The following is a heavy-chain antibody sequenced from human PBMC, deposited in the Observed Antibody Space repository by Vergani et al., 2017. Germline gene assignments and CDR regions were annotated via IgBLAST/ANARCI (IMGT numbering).Heavy chain of an antibody. V-gene: IGHV4-34*01. J-gene: IGHJ6*03. CDR2: INHSGST. D-gene: IGHD2-2*01. Sequence: QVQLQQWGAGLLKPSETLSLTCAVYGGSFSGYYWSWIRQPPGKGLEWIGEINHSGSTNYNPSLKSRVTISVDTSKNQFSLKLSSVTAADTAVYYCARGGALGYCSSTRCPAAWYSRHYYYMDVWGKGTTVTVSS. CDR3: ARGGALGYCSSTRCPAAWYSRHYYYMDV. CDR1: GGSFSGYY.